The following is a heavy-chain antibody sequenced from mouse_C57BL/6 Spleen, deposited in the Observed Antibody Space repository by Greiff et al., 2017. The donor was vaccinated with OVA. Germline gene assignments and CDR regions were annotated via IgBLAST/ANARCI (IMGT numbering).Heavy chain of an antibody. D-gene: IGHD1-1*01. CDR3: AREPNYYGSTPYAMDY. J-gene: IGHJ4*01. CDR2: IWSGGST. Sequence: VQLQQSGPGLVQPSQSLSITCTVSGFSLTSYGVHWVRQSPGKGLEWLGVIWSGGSTDYNAAFISRLSISKDNSKSQVFFKMNSLQADDTAIYYCAREPNYYGSTPYAMDYWGQGTSVTVSS. V-gene: IGHV2-2*01. CDR1: GFSLTSYG.